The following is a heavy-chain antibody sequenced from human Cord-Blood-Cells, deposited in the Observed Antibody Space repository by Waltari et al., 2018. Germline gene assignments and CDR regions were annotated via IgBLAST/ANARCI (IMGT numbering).Heavy chain of an antibody. CDR3: ALGGPEYWDSRVDY. J-gene: IGHJ4*02. Sequence: QVQLVQSGAEVTKPGSPVKVSCKASGGTFSSYDSSWARQAPGQGLEWMGGIIPIFGTANYAQKFQGRVTMTADESTSTAYMELSSLRSEDTAVYYCALGGPEYWDSRVDYWGQGTLVTVSS. V-gene: IGHV1-69*01. D-gene: IGHD2-8*02. CDR2: IIPIFGTA. CDR1: GGTFSSYD.